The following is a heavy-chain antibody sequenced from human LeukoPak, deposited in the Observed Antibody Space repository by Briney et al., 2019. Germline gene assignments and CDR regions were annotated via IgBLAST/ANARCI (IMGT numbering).Heavy chain of an antibody. D-gene: IGHD2-15*01. CDR1: GYTLTELS. J-gene: IGHJ4*02. Sequence: GASVKVSCKVSGYTLTELSMHWVRQAPGKGLEWMGGFDPEDGETIYAQKFQGRVTMTEDTSTDTAYMELSSLRSEDTAVYYCATGYCSGGSCSLIDYWGQGTLVTVSS. CDR3: ATGYCSGGSCSLIDY. CDR2: FDPEDGET. V-gene: IGHV1-24*01.